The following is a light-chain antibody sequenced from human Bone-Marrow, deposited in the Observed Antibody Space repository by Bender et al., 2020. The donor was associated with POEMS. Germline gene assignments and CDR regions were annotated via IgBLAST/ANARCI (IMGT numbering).Light chain of an antibody. CDR3: CSYVGSSTCV. V-gene: IGLV2-11*01. CDR1: SSDVGGSNY. Sequence: QSALTQPPSASGSPGQSVTISCTGTSSDVGGSNYVSWYQQHPGKVPKVMIYDVTKRPSGVPERFSGSKSGNTASLTISGLQADDESDYYCCSYVGSSTCVFGGGTKLTFV. CDR2: DVT. J-gene: IGLJ2*01.